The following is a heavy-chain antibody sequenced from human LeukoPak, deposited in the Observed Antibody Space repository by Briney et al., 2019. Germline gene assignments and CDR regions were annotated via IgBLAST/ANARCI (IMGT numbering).Heavy chain of an antibody. J-gene: IGHJ4*02. CDR2: IYSGGST. CDR3: ARGVHSGSYGY. CDR1: GFTVSSNY. D-gene: IGHD1-26*01. Sequence: PGGSLRLSCTASGFTVSSNYMSWVRQAPGKGLEWVSVIYSGGSTYYADSVKGRFTISRDNSKNTLYLQMNSLRAEDTAVYYCARGVHSGSYGYWGQGTLVTVSS. V-gene: IGHV3-53*01.